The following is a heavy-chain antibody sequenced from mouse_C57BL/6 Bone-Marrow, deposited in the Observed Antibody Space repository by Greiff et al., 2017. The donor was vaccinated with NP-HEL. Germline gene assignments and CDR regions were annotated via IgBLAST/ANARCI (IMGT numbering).Heavy chain of an antibody. CDR2: ISDGGSYT. Sequence: EVQVVESGGGLVKPGGSLKLSCAASGFTFSSYAMSWVRQTPEKRLEWVATISDGGSYTYYPDNVKGRFTISRDNAKNNLYLQMSHLKSEDTAMYYCARGGYYGPWFAYWGQGTLVTVSA. V-gene: IGHV5-4*01. D-gene: IGHD2-1*01. J-gene: IGHJ3*01. CDR3: ARGGYYGPWFAY. CDR1: GFTFSSYA.